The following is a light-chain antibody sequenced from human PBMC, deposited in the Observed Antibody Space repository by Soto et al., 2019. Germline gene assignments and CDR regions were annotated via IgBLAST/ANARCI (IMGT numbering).Light chain of an antibody. Sequence: MQMTHCPSTLSGSVGDRVTVACRASQTISSWLAWYQQKPGKAPKLLIYKASTLKSGVPSRFSGSGSGTEFTLTLSTLQPDDFATYYCQHYNSYSEAFGQGTKVDIK. CDR3: QHYNSYSEA. V-gene: IGKV1-5*03. J-gene: IGKJ1*01. CDR2: KAS. CDR1: QTISSW.